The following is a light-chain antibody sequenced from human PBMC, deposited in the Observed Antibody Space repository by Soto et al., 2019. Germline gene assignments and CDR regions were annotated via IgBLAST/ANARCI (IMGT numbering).Light chain of an antibody. CDR3: QQYNSYSRT. CDR1: QSISSW. Sequence: DIQMTQSPSTLSASVGDRVTITCRASQSISSWLAWYQQKPGKAPKLLIYDASSLESGVPSRFSGSGSGTEFTLTISSLQPDDFATYYRQQYNSYSRTFGQGTNVDIK. V-gene: IGKV1-5*01. CDR2: DAS. J-gene: IGKJ1*01.